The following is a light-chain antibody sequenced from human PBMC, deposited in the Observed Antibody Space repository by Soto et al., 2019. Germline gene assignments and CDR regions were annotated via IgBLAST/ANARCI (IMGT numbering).Light chain of an antibody. J-gene: IGLJ2*01. CDR1: SSDIGAYKY. V-gene: IGLV2-14*01. Sequence: QSALTQPASVSGSPGQSITISCTGTSSDIGAYKYVSWYQQHPGRAPKLMIYEVIHRPSGVSSRFSGSKSGKTASLSISGLQADDEADYYCSSYTGSRTLVFGGGTKLTVL. CDR2: EVI. CDR3: SSYTGSRTLV.